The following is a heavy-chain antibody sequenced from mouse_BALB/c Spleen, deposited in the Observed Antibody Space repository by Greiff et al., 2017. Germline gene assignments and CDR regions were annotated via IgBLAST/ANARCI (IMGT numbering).Heavy chain of an antibody. V-gene: IGHV5-6-5*01. D-gene: IGHD1-1*02. CDR1: GFTFSSYA. Sequence: EVKLVESGGGLVKPGGSLKLSCAASGFTFSSYAMSWVRQTPEKRLEWVASISSGGSTYYPDSVKGRFTISRDNARNILYLQMSSLRSEDTAMYYCARGHYGYVDYWGQGTTLTVSS. J-gene: IGHJ2*01. CDR2: ISSGGST. CDR3: ARGHYGYVDY.